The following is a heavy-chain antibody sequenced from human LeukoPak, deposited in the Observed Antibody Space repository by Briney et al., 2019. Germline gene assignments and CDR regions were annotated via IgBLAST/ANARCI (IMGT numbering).Heavy chain of an antibody. Sequence: GGSLRLSCAASGFTFSNAWMSWVRQAPGKGLEWVGRVKSKTDGGTPDYAAPVKGRFTISRDDSKNTLYLQMKSLKTEDTAVYYCTTEGDYALWGYWGQGTLVRVSS. J-gene: IGHJ4*02. V-gene: IGHV3-15*01. CDR3: TTEGDYALWGY. D-gene: IGHD4-17*01. CDR1: GFTFSNAW. CDR2: VKSKTDGGTP.